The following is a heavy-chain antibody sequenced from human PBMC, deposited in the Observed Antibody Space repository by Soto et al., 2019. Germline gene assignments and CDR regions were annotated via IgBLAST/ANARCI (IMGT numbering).Heavy chain of an antibody. CDR2: IIPIFGTA. V-gene: IGHV1-69*05. Sequence: QVQLVQSGAEVKKPGSSVKVSCKASGGTFSSYAISWVRQAPGQGLEWMGGIIPIFGTANYAQKFQGRVTITPDESTITDYMDLSRLRSEDTAVYYCARDREAYCVGDCYSRYFQHWGQGTLVTVSS. CDR3: ARDREAYCVGDCYSRYFQH. J-gene: IGHJ1*01. CDR1: GGTFSSYA. D-gene: IGHD2-21*02.